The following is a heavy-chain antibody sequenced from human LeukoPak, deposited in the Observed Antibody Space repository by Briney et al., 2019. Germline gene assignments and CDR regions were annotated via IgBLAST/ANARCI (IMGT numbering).Heavy chain of an antibody. J-gene: IGHJ6*03. CDR2: IYSSGST. Sequence: PSETLSLTCTVSGGSISSYYWSWIRQPPGKGLEWIGYIYSSGSTSYNPSLKSRVTVSVDTSKNQFSLKLSSVTAADTAVYYCARVAARNNYYYYYMDAWGKGTAVTVSS. V-gene: IGHV4-59*01. D-gene: IGHD6-6*01. CDR3: ARVAARNNYYYYYMDA. CDR1: GGSISSYY.